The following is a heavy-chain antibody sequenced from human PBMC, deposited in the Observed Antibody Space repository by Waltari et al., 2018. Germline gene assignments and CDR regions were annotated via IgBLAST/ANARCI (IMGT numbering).Heavy chain of an antibody. CDR2: ISSSSSTI. D-gene: IGHD3-22*01. CDR1: GFTFSSYS. CDR3: ARVDYDYYDSSGYYSN. Sequence: EVQLVESGGGLVQPGGSLRLSCAASGFTFSSYSMNWVRQAPGKGLEWVSYISSSSSTIYYADSVKGRFTISRDNAKNSLYLQMNSLRAEDTAVYYCARVDYDYYDSSGYYSNWGQGTLVTVSS. J-gene: IGHJ4*02. V-gene: IGHV3-48*04.